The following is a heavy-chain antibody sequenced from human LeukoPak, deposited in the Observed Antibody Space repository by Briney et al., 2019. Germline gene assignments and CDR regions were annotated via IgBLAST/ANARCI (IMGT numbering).Heavy chain of an antibody. J-gene: IGHJ4*02. Sequence: ASVTVSFKASGYTFTIYYVHWVRQAPGQGLEWMTRINPNGGSTRYAQRFQGRVTMTRHTSTSTVYMELSSLRSEDTAVYYCAREQVGRYSYGLDYWGQGTLVTVSS. CDR1: GYTFTIYY. CDR3: AREQVGRYSYGLDY. D-gene: IGHD5-18*01. V-gene: IGHV1-46*01. CDR2: INPNGGST.